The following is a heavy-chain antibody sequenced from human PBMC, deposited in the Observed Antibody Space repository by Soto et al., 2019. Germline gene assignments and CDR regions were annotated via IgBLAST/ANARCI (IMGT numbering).Heavy chain of an antibody. CDR1: GGTFSSYA. J-gene: IGHJ6*02. CDR3: ARDSGIAVAGSPHFYSGWDV. V-gene: IGHV1-69*06. CDR2: IIPFFGTS. D-gene: IGHD6-19*01. Sequence: QVQLVQSGGEVKKPGSSVKVSCKASGGTFSSYAISWVRQAPGQGLEWMGGIIPFFGTSNYAQKFQGRVTIIADKSTTTVHMELSSLRSEDTAVYYCARDSGIAVAGSPHFYSGWDVWGQGTTVTVSS.